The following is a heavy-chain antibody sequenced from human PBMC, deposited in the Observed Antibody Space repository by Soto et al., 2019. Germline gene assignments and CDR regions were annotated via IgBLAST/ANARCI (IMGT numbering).Heavy chain of an antibody. V-gene: IGHV3-9*01. CDR1: GFTFDDYA. J-gene: IGHJ3*02. D-gene: IGHD2-15*01. CDR2: ISWNSGSI. Sequence: EVQLVESGGGLVQPGRSLRLSCAASGFTFDDYAMHWVRQAPGKGLEWVSGISWNSGSIGYADSVKGRFTISRDNAXNXXYLQMNSLRAEDTALYYCAVSDCSGGSCYFGAFDIWGQGTMVTVSS. CDR3: AVSDCSGGSCYFGAFDI.